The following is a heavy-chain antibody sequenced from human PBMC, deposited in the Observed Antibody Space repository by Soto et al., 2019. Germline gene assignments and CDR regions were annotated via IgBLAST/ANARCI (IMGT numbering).Heavy chain of an antibody. D-gene: IGHD3-3*01. CDR3: ATSDSGRFWKYYSYSDMDA. CDR2: FDPEDGGT. Sequence: EASVKVSCKVSGYTLTELSMHWVRQAPGKGLEWMGGFDPEDGGTIYAQKFQGRVTMTEDTSTDTAYMELSSLRSEDTAVYYCATSDSGRFWKYYSYSDMDAWGHGTTVTV. V-gene: IGHV1-24*01. J-gene: IGHJ6*02. CDR1: GYTLTELS.